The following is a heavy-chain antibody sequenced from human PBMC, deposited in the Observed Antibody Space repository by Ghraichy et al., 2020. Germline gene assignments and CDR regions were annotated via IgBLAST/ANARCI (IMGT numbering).Heavy chain of an antibody. J-gene: IGHJ6*02. V-gene: IGHV1-46*01. CDR2: INPSGGST. CDR3: ARSPEIWRSGGSWYYYGMDV. D-gene: IGHD2-15*01. CDR1: GYTFTSYY. Sequence: ASVKVSCKASGYTFTSYYMHWVRQAPGQGLEWMGIINPSGGSTSYAQKFQGRVTMTRDTSTSTVYMELSSLRSEDTAVYYCARSPEIWRSGGSWYYYGMDVWGQGTTVTVSS.